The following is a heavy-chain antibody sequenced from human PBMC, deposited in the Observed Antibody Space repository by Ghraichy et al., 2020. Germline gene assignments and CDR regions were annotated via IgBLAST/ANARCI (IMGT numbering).Heavy chain of an antibody. J-gene: IGHJ5*02. Sequence: ASVKVSCKVSGYTLTELSIHWVRQAPGKGLEWMGGFDPEGDKPDYTQKFQGRVTMTEDTSTDTAYMELRSLRSDDSAVYYCGTPPLAGTAWFDPWGQGTLVTVSS. CDR3: GTPPLAGTAWFDP. CDR1: GYTLTELS. CDR2: FDPEGDKP. V-gene: IGHV1-24*01. D-gene: IGHD6-19*01.